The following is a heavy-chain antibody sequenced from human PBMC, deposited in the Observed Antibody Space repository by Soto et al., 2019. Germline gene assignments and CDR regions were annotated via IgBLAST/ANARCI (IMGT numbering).Heavy chain of an antibody. D-gene: IGHD3-10*01. Sequence: PSETLSLTCTVSGGSISSYYWSWIRQPPGKGLEWIGYIYYSGSTNYNPSLKSRVTISVDTSKNQFSLKLSSVTAADTAVYYCARRLKGYYYGSGSYAYYYYGMDVWGQGTTVT. CDR1: GGSISSYY. CDR3: ARRLKGYYYGSGSYAYYYYGMDV. V-gene: IGHV4-59*08. J-gene: IGHJ6*02. CDR2: IYYSGST.